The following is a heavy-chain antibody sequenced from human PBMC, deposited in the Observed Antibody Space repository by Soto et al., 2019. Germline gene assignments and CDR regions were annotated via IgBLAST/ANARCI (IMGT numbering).Heavy chain of an antibody. CDR3: AKGRYDFWSPYYFDS. J-gene: IGHJ4*02. CDR2: ITWNSRVL. CDR1: VENFDYFA. Sequence: PGGSLRLACVGTVENFDYFAMHWVRQAPGKGLEWVSGITWNSRVLAYADSVKGRFTISRDNARNSLYLQMDSLRDEDTALYYCAKGRYDFWSPYYFDSWGQGTLVTVS. D-gene: IGHD3-3*01. V-gene: IGHV3-9*01.